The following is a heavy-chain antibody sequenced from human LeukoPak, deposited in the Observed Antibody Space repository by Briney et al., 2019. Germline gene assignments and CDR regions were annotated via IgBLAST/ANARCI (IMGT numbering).Heavy chain of an antibody. CDR3: AKDSRRDGWLVYSYLFDY. J-gene: IGHJ4*02. Sequence: GGSLRLSCAASGFTFSSYGMHWVRQAPGKGLEGVAFIRYDGSNKYYADSVKGRFTISRDNSKNTLYLQMNSLRAEDTAVYYCAKDSRRDGWLVYSYLFDYWGQGTLVTVSS. CDR1: GFTFSSYG. CDR2: IRYDGSNK. V-gene: IGHV3-30*02. D-gene: IGHD6-19*01.